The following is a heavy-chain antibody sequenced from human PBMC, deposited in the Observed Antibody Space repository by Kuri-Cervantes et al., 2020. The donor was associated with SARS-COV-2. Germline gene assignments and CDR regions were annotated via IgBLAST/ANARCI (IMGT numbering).Heavy chain of an antibody. CDR1: GFTFSTYA. CDR3: AKAESSGYLYYFAY. CDR2: ISGSGGTT. J-gene: IGHJ4*02. V-gene: IGHV3-23*01. Sequence: GESLKISWAASGFTFSTYAMNWVRQAPGKGLEWVSGISGSGGTTYYADSVKGRFTISRDNSNSTLYLQMNSLRAEDTAVYYCAKAESSGYLYYFAYWGQGTLVTVSS. D-gene: IGHD3-22*01.